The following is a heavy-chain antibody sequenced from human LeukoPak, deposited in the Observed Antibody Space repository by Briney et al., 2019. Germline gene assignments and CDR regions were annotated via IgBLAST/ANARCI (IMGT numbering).Heavy chain of an antibody. CDR1: GYSFTSYW. CDR2: IYPGDSDT. D-gene: IGHD2-15*01. Sequence: GESLKISCKGSGYSFTSYWIAWVRQMPGKGLEWMGIIYPGDSDTRYNPSFQGQVTISADKSISTAYLQWSSLKASDTAIYYCARLHCSGGSCYSGSAYYFDYWGQGTLVTVSS. J-gene: IGHJ4*02. CDR3: ARLHCSGGSCYSGSAYYFDY. V-gene: IGHV5-51*01.